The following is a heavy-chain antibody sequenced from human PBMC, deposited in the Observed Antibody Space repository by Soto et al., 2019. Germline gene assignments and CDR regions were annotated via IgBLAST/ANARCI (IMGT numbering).Heavy chain of an antibody. CDR1: GFTFSSYG. CDR3: GKDRDIVATNPSFNSY. Sequence: GGSLRLSCAASGFTFSSYGMHWVRQAPGKGLEWVAVISYDGSNKYYADSVKGRFTISRDNSKNTLYLQMNSLRAEDTAGYYCGKDRDIVATNPSFNSYWGQGTLGPVSS. V-gene: IGHV3-30*18. D-gene: IGHD5-12*01. CDR2: ISYDGSNK. J-gene: IGHJ4*02.